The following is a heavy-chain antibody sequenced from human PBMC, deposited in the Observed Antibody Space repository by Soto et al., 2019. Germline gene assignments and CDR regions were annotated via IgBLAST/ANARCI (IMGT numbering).Heavy chain of an antibody. CDR3: AKDYSSSWPDYFDY. Sequence: EVQLVESGGVVVQPGGSLRLSCAASGFTFDDYTMHWVRQAPGKGLEWVSLISWDGGSTYYAYSVKGRFTISRDNSKNSLYLQMNSLRTEDTALYYCAKDYSSSWPDYFDYWGQGTLVTVSS. V-gene: IGHV3-43*01. CDR2: ISWDGGST. CDR1: GFTFDDYT. D-gene: IGHD6-13*01. J-gene: IGHJ4*02.